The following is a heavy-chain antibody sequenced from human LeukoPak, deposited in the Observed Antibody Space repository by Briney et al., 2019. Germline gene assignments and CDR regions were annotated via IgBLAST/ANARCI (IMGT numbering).Heavy chain of an antibody. V-gene: IGHV3-30*03. J-gene: IGHJ4*02. CDR2: ISYDGSNK. CDR1: GFTFSSYD. CDR3: ARESALRYFDY. Sequence: LAGGSLRLSCAASGFTFSSYDMQWVRQAPGKGLEWVALISYDGSNKYYADSVTGRFTISRDNSKTALYLQMNSLRAEDTAVYYCARESALRYFDYWGQGTLVTVSS. D-gene: IGHD3-9*01.